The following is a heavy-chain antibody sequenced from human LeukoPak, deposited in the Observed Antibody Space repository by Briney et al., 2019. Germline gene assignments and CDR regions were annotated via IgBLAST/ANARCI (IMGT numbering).Heavy chain of an antibody. V-gene: IGHV3-48*03. CDR3: AKDQYSSGWYYFDY. J-gene: IGHJ4*02. CDR2: ISSSGSTI. CDR1: GFTFSSYE. Sequence: PGGSLRLSCAASGFTFSSYEMNWVRQAPGKGLEWVSYISSSGSTIYYADSVKGRFTISRGNAKNSLYLQMNSLRAEDTAVYYCAKDQYSSGWYYFDYWGQGTLVTVSS. D-gene: IGHD6-19*01.